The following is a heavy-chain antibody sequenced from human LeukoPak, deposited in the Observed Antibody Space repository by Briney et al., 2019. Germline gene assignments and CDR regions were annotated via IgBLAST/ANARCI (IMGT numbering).Heavy chain of an antibody. D-gene: IGHD3-9*01. CDR2: IYHSGST. V-gene: IGHV4-4*02. CDR3: AMTYYDILTGSYYFDY. J-gene: IGHJ4*02. CDR1: GGSISSSNW. Sequence: PSETLSLTCAVSGGSISSSNWWSWVRQPPGKGLEWIGEIYHSGSTSYNPSLKSRVTISVDKSKNQFSLKLSSVTAADTAVYYCAMTYYDILTGSYYFDYWGQGTLVTVSS.